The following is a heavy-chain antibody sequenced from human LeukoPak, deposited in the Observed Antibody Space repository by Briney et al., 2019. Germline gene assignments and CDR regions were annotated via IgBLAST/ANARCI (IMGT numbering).Heavy chain of an antibody. CDR1: GFTFSSYG. CDR3: ARGSILAYDYVWGSYRYPRIYFDY. CDR2: ISGSGGTT. Sequence: GGSLRLSCAASGFTFSSYGMNWVRRAPGKGLEWVSAISGSGGTTYHADSVKGRFTVSRDNSQNTLYLQMNSLRAEDTALYYCARGSILAYDYVWGSYRYPRIYFDYWGQRTLVTVSS. D-gene: IGHD3-16*02. J-gene: IGHJ4*02. V-gene: IGHV3-23*01.